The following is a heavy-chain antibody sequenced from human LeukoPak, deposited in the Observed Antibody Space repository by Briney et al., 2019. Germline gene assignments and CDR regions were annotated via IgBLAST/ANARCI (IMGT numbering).Heavy chain of an antibody. V-gene: IGHV3-43*02. CDR3: LKVWPYVMMVEAARDS. J-gene: IGHJ5*01. Sequence: GGSLRLSCAATGFTFHGYVMHWVRQAPGKGLEWVSLISGDGSERHYADSVKGRFTISRDNSKNSLHLQMNSLRSEDTAFYYCLKVWPYVMMVEAARDSWGKEPLVTVSS. D-gene: IGHD2-15*01. CDR2: ISGDGSER. CDR1: GFTFHGYV.